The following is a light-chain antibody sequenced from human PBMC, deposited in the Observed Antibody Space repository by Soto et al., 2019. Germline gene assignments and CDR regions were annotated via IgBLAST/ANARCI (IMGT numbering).Light chain of an antibody. J-gene: IGLJ1*01. CDR1: RSNIGSTYD. CDR3: QSYDDSLSVHYV. V-gene: IGLV1-40*01. Sequence: PESRAPGPPYHHPSTWNRSNIGSTYDVQWYQQLPGTAPKLLIHGNTNRPSGVPDRFSGSKSGTSASLAITGLQADDEADYYCQSYDDSLSVHYVFGTGTKVTVL. CDR2: GNT.